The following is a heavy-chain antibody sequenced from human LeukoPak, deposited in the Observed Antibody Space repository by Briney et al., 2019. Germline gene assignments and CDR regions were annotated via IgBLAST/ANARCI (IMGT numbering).Heavy chain of an antibody. CDR1: GFTFSSYE. CDR2: ISSSGSTI. D-gene: IGHD1-26*01. Sequence: PGGSLRLSCAASGFTFSSYEMNWVRQAPGKGLEWVSYISSSGSTIYYADSVKGRFTISRDNSKNTLYLQMNSLRAEDTAVYYCAREVIVGAMKHFDYWGQGTLVTVSS. V-gene: IGHV3-48*03. CDR3: AREVIVGAMKHFDY. J-gene: IGHJ4*02.